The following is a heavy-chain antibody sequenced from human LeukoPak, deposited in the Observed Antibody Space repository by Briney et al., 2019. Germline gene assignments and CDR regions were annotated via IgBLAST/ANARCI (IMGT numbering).Heavy chain of an antibody. CDR3: AKYEGGGGYSYGYGYYYYYMDV. J-gene: IGHJ6*03. D-gene: IGHD5-18*01. CDR2: ISGSGGST. Sequence: GGSLRLSCAASGFTFSSYAMGWVRQAPGKGLELVSAISGSGGSTYYADSVKGRFTISRDNSKNTLYLQMNSLRAEDTAVYYCAKYEGGGGYSYGYGYYYYYMDVWGKGTTVTVSS. V-gene: IGHV3-23*01. CDR1: GFTFSSYA.